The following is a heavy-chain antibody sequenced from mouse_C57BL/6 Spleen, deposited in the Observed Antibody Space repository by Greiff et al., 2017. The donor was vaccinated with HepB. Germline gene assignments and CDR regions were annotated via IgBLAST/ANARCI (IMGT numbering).Heavy chain of an antibody. J-gene: IGHJ3*01. Sequence: QVQLKQSGAELVKPGASVKLSCKASGYTFTSYWMQWVKQRPGQGLEWIGEIDPSDSYTNYNQKFKGKATLTVDTSSSTAYMQLSSLTSEDPAVYYCASSNPAWFAYWGQGTLVTVSA. D-gene: IGHD6-1*01. CDR2: IDPSDSYT. V-gene: IGHV1-50*01. CDR3: ASSNPAWFAY. CDR1: GYTFTSYW.